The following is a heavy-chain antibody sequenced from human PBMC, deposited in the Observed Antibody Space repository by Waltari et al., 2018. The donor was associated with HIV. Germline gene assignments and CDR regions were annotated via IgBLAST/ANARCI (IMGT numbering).Heavy chain of an antibody. CDR3: ARDPGRAAALDS. V-gene: IGHV4-39*07. D-gene: IGHD3-10*01. J-gene: IGHJ4*02. Sequence: QLQLQESGPGLVNPSETLSLTCTVSGGSIDTSSYYWGWIRQPPGKGLEYIGNIYYDGSTSYNTPLKSRVTISIDTSKNQFSLKLTSVTAADTAVYYCARDPGRAAALDSWGQGTLVTVSS. CDR1: GGSIDTSSYY. CDR2: IYYDGST.